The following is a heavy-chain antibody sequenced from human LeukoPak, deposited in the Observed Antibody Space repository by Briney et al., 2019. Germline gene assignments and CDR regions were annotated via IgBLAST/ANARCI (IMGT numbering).Heavy chain of an antibody. CDR2: IYYSGTT. Sequence: SETLSLTCAVSGVSIGSYYWSWLRQPPGRGLEWIGYIYYSGTTNYNPSLKSRVTISVDTSKNQFSLKLTSVTAADTAIYYCAREDPQTTVPEGLDVWGQGTTVTVSS. J-gene: IGHJ6*02. CDR3: AREDPQTTVPEGLDV. D-gene: IGHD4-17*01. CDR1: GVSIGSYY. V-gene: IGHV4-59*01.